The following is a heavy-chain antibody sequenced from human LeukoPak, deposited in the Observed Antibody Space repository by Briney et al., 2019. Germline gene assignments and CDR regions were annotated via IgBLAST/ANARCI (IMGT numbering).Heavy chain of an antibody. Sequence: SETLSLTCTVSGGSISSYYWSWIRQPPGKGLEWIGYIYYSGSTNYNPSLKSRVTISVNTSKNQFSLKLSSATAADTAVYYCAREGELSRFDPWGQGTLVTVSS. V-gene: IGHV4-59*01. J-gene: IGHJ5*02. D-gene: IGHD3-16*02. CDR2: IYYSGST. CDR3: AREGELSRFDP. CDR1: GGSISSYY.